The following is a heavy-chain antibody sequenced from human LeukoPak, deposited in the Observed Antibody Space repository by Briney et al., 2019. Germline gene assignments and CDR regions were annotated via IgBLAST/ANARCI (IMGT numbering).Heavy chain of an antibody. CDR1: GFTFSSYE. Sequence: GGSLRLSCAASGFTFSSYEMNWVRQAPGKGLEWVSYISSSGSTIYYADSVKGRFTISRDNSKNTLYLQMNSLRAEDTAVYYCAAEAAAGYFDYWGQGTLVTVSS. J-gene: IGHJ4*02. CDR3: AAEAAAGYFDY. V-gene: IGHV3-48*03. D-gene: IGHD6-13*01. CDR2: ISSSGSTI.